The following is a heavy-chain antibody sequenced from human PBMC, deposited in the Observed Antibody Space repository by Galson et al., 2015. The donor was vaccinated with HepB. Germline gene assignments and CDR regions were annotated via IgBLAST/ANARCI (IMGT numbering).Heavy chain of an antibody. CDR3: ARDFSSDGIGELYY. D-gene: IGHD3-10*01. Sequence: SLRLSCAASGFTFSSYGMHWVRQAPGKGLEWVAIIWYDGSNKYYADSVKGRFTISRDTSKNTLYLQMNSLRAEDTAVYYCARDFSSDGIGELYYWGQGTLVTVSS. V-gene: IGHV3-33*01. J-gene: IGHJ4*02. CDR1: GFTFSSYG. CDR2: IWYDGSNK.